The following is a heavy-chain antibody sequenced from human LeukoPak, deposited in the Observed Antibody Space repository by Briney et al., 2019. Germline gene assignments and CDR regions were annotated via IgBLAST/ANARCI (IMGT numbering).Heavy chain of an antibody. CDR1: GGSISSYY. V-gene: IGHV4-4*07. CDR3: AREGGSKSGSYYSHYYYYMDV. J-gene: IGHJ6*03. CDR2: IYTSGST. D-gene: IGHD1-26*01. Sequence: SETLSLTCTVSGGSISSYYWSWIRQPAGKGLEWIGRIYTSGSTNCNPSLKSRVTMSVDTSKNQFSLRLSSVTAADTAVYYCAREGGSKSGSYYSHYYYYMDVWGKGTTVTVSS.